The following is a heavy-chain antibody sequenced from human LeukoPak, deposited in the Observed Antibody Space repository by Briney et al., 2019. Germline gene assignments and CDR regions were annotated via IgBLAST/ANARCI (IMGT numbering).Heavy chain of an antibody. CDR3: AKDRRLAAFDY. D-gene: IGHD6-25*01. Sequence: GGSLRLSCAASGFTFDDYGMSWVRQAPGKGLEWVSGINWNGGSTGYADSVKGRFTISRDNAKNSLYLQMNSLRAEDTAVYYCAKDRRLAAFDYGGQGTLVTVSS. CDR2: INWNGGST. J-gene: IGHJ4*02. CDR1: GFTFDDYG. V-gene: IGHV3-20*04.